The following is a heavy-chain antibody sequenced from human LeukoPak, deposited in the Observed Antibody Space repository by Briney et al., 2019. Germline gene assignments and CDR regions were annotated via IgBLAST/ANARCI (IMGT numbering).Heavy chain of an antibody. CDR2: IRSKTDGGTT. CDR3: AKHIYGVVSIQQ. Sequence: GGSLRLSCAASGFTFSSYSMNWVRQAPGKGLEWVGRIRSKTDGGTTDYAVSVQGRFTISRDDSKNTLYLQMSSLKTEDTAMYYCAKHIYGVVSIQQWGQGTLVTVSS. V-gene: IGHV3-15*01. D-gene: IGHD3-3*01. J-gene: IGHJ1*01. CDR1: GFTFSSYS.